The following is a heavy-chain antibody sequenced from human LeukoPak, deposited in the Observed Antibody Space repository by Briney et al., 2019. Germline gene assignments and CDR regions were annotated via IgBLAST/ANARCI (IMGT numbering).Heavy chain of an antibody. V-gene: IGHV4-59*12. CDR1: GGSISSYY. Sequence: SETLSLTCTVSGGSISSYYWSWIRQPPGKGLEWIGSIYYSGSTYYNPSLKSRVTISVDTSKNQFSLKLSSVTAADTAVYYCARSVYYYGSGSYPEYWGQGTLVTVSS. CDR3: ARSVYYYGSGSYPEY. J-gene: IGHJ4*02. CDR2: IYYSGST. D-gene: IGHD3-10*01.